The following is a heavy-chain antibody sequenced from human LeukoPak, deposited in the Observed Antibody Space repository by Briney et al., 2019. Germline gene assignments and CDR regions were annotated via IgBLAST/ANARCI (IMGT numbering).Heavy chain of an antibody. J-gene: IGHJ5*01. V-gene: IGHV3-7*03. CDR2: IKQGGREE. CDR3: ARDNGGWFDS. Sequence: GGSLRLSCVASEFIFSDYWMSWVRQAPGKGLEWVANIKQGGREEKYVGSVKGRFAISGDDAKSTLYLQMDSLSGDDTVVYYCARDNGGWFDSWGRGTLVTVSS. D-gene: IGHD3-10*01. CDR1: EFIFSDYW.